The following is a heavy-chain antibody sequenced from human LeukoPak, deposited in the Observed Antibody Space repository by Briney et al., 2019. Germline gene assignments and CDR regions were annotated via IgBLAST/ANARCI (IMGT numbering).Heavy chain of an antibody. J-gene: IGHJ4*02. D-gene: IGHD2-2*02. Sequence: GGPLQISCKGSGSSFTSYWIGWARQMPGKGLEGMGIIYPGESDTRYSPSFQCQVTISADKSISTAYLQWSSLKASDTAMYYCARCSGASCYTEGFDYWGQGTLVTVSS. CDR2: IYPGESDT. CDR1: GSSFTSYW. CDR3: ARCSGASCYTEGFDY. V-gene: IGHV5-51*01.